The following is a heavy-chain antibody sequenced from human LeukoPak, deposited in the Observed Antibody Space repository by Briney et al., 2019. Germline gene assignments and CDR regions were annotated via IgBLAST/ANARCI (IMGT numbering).Heavy chain of an antibody. CDR3: ARDIDGYNAY. CDR2: INHSGST. J-gene: IGHJ4*02. D-gene: IGHD5-24*01. CDR1: GGSFSGYY. Sequence: PSETLSLTCAVYGGSFSGYYWSWIRQPPGKGLEWIGEINHSGSTNYNPSLKSRVTISVDTSKNQFSLKLSSVTAADTAVYYCARDIDGYNAYWGQGTLVTVSS. V-gene: IGHV4-34*01.